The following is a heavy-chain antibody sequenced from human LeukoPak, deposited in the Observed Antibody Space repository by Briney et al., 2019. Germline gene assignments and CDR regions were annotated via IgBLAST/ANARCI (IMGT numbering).Heavy chain of an antibody. CDR1: GFTFSSYA. V-gene: IGHV3-23*01. D-gene: IGHD2-2*02. Sequence: PGGSLRLSCAASGFTFSSYAMSWVRQAPGKGLEWVSAISGSGGSTYYADSVKGRFTISRDNSKNTLYLQMNSLRAEDTAVYYCAKDLLYCSSTSCYTFNAFDIWGQGTMVTVSS. J-gene: IGHJ3*02. CDR2: ISGSGGST. CDR3: AKDLLYCSSTSCYTFNAFDI.